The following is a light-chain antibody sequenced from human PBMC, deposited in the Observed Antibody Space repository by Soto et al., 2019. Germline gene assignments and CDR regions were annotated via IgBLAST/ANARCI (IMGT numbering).Light chain of an antibody. Sequence: VMTQSPATLSVSPGERATLSCRASQSVSSSYLAWYQQKPGQAPRLLIYGASSRATGIPDRFSGSGSEADFTLTISRLEPEDFAVYYCQQYGRSPWTFGQGTKVDIK. CDR1: QSVSSSY. CDR2: GAS. V-gene: IGKV3-20*01. J-gene: IGKJ1*01. CDR3: QQYGRSPWT.